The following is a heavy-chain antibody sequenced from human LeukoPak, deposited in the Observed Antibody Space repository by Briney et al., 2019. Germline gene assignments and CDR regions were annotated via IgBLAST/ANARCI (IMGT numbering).Heavy chain of an antibody. CDR2: IKWDGGNT. CDR3: AKENRASTGWFPLDS. CDR1: GFTFSDYN. D-gene: IGHD6-19*01. J-gene: IGHJ4*02. V-gene: IGHV3-43*01. Sequence: GGSLRLSCAASGFTFSDYNMHWVRQAPGKGLEWISLIKWDGGNTYYANSVKGRFTISRDNSKNSLYLQMDSLRSEDSALYYCAKENRASTGWFPLDSWGQGTLVTVSS.